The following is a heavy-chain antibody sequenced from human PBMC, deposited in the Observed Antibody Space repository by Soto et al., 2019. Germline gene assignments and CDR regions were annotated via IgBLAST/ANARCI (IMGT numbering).Heavy chain of an antibody. V-gene: IGHV1-2*02. CDR2: INPNSGGT. CDR1: GYTFTGYY. D-gene: IGHD1-26*01. CDR3: ARSVTGSGSYHY. J-gene: IGHJ4*02. Sequence: GASVKVSCKASGYTFTGYYMHWARQAPGQGLEWMGWINPNSGGTNYAQKFQGRVTMTRDTSISTAYMELSRLRSDDTAVYYCARSVTGSGSYHYWGQGTLVTVSS.